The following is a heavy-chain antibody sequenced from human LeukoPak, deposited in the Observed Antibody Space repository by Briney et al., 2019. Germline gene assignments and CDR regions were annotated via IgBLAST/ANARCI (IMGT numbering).Heavy chain of an antibody. Sequence: PGGSLRLSCAASGIIFSNYWMHWVRQAPGKGLEWVSAISGSGGSTYYADSVKGRFTISRDNSKNTLYLQMNSLRAEDTAVYYCAKTGNVDTAMAYFDYWGQGTLVTVSS. CDR2: ISGSGGST. J-gene: IGHJ4*02. CDR3: AKTGNVDTAMAYFDY. CDR1: GIIFSNYW. V-gene: IGHV3-23*01. D-gene: IGHD5-18*01.